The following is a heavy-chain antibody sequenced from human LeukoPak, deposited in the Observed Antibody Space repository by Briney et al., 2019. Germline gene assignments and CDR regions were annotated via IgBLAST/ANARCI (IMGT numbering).Heavy chain of an antibody. J-gene: IGHJ6*02. D-gene: IGHD3-16*01. CDR1: GFTFSSSA. Sequence: GGSLRLSCAASGFTFSSSAMTWVRQAPGKGLGWASVFSGSGGSTYYADSVKGRFTISRDKSNNTLYLQMNSLRAEDTAIYYCAKEHWQGRSYYGMDVWGQGTTVTVSS. CDR3: AKEHWQGRSYYGMDV. V-gene: IGHV3-23*01. CDR2: FSGSGGST.